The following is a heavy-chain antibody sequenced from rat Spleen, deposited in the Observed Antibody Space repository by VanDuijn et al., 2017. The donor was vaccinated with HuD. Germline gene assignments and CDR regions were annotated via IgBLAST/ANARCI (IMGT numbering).Heavy chain of an antibody. Sequence: EVQLVASGGGLVQPGRSLKLSWAASGFTFGNFDMAWVRQTPTSGLEWIASITTGGINTYYRDSVKGRFTISRDNAKSILYLQMDSLRSEDTATYYCASYFYSSYIPFAYWGQGTLVTVSS. CDR3: ASYFYSSYIPFAY. CDR1: GFTFGNFD. CDR2: ITTGGINT. D-gene: IGHD1-2*01. V-gene: IGHV5-25*01. J-gene: IGHJ3*01.